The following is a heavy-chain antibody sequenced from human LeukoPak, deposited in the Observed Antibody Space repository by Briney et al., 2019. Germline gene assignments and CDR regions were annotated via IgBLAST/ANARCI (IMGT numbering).Heavy chain of an antibody. V-gene: IGHV4-39*07. D-gene: IGHD5-18*01. CDR3: ARVNSVDTAMFESDAFDI. CDR2: IYYSGST. CDR1: GGSISSSSYY. Sequence: PSETLSLTCTVSGGSISSSSYYWGWIRQPPGKGLEWIGSIYYSGSTYYNPSLKSRVTISVDTSKNQFSLKLSSVTAADTAVYYCARVNSVDTAMFESDAFDIWGQGTMVTVSS. J-gene: IGHJ3*02.